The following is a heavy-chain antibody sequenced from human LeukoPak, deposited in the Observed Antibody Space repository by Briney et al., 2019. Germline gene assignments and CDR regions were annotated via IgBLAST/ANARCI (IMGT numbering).Heavy chain of an antibody. Sequence: GGSLRLSCAASGFTFSNYAMSWVRQAPGKGLEWVSGMSGSGGVTYYADSVKGRFTISRDNSMKTLYLQMNSLRAEDTAVYYCAKSGQWLVRDPFDYWGQGTLVTVSS. J-gene: IGHJ4*02. CDR3: AKSGQWLVRDPFDY. D-gene: IGHD6-19*01. CDR2: MSGSGGVT. V-gene: IGHV3-23*01. CDR1: GFTFSNYA.